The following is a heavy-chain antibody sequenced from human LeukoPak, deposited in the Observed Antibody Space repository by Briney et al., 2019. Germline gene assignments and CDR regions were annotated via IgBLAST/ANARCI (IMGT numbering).Heavy chain of an antibody. CDR2: IYTGGST. V-gene: IGHV4-4*07. CDR3: ARDLDD. J-gene: IGHJ4*02. CDR1: GGSITTNY. Sequence: PSETLSLTCTVSGGSITTNYWSWIRQPAGKGLEWIGRIYTGGSTNYNPSLKSRVTMSVDTSKSQFSLKLNSVTAADTAVYYCARDLDDWGQGTLVTVSS.